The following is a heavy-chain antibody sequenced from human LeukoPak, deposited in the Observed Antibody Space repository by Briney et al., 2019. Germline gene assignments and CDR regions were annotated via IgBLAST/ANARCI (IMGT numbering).Heavy chain of an antibody. Sequence: GGSLRLSCVASGFIFSNYEMHWVRQAPGKGLEWVALVSYDGRKTYYADPVKGRFTISRDNSKNTVYLQMNSLRTEDTAVYYCAGDYDYWGQGSLVTVSS. CDR2: VSYDGRKT. J-gene: IGHJ4*02. CDR3: AGDYDY. V-gene: IGHV3-30*04. CDR1: GFIFSNYE.